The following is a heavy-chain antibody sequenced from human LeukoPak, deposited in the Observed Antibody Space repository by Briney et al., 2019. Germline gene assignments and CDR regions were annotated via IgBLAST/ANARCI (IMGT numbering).Heavy chain of an antibody. CDR1: GFTFSNYG. J-gene: IGHJ4*02. D-gene: IGHD5-24*01. V-gene: IGHV3-30*03. Sequence: GGSLRLSCVASGFTFSNYGMHWVRQAPGKGLEWVAVISYDGSNKYYADSVKGRFTISRDNSKNTLYLQMNSLRAEDTAVYYCARGREMATEYYFDYWGQGTLVTVSS. CDR3: ARGREMATEYYFDY. CDR2: ISYDGSNK.